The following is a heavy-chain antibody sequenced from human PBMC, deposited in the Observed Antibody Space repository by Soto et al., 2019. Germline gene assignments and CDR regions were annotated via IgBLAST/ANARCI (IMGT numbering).Heavy chain of an antibody. J-gene: IGHJ4*02. Sequence: SETLSLTCTVSGGSISSGGYYWSWIRQHPGKGLEWIGYIYYSGSTYYNPSLKSRVTISVDTSKNQFSLKLSSVTAADTAVYYCARSSSYSFDYWGQGTLVTVSS. V-gene: IGHV4-31*03. D-gene: IGHD6-6*01. CDR3: ARSSSYSFDY. CDR1: GGSISSGGYY. CDR2: IYYSGST.